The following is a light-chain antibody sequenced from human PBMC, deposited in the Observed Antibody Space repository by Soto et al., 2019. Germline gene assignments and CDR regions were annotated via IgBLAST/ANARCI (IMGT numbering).Light chain of an antibody. J-gene: IGLJ2*01. Sequence: QSALTQPASVSGSPGQSITISCTGTSIDVGTYNLVSWYQQHPGNAPKLMIYEGNKRPSGVSNRFSGSKSVNTASLTISGLQAEEEGDYYCSSYVGSGTYVVFGGGTKVTVL. CDR2: EGN. CDR1: SIDVGTYNL. V-gene: IGLV2-23*01. CDR3: SSYVGSGTYVV.